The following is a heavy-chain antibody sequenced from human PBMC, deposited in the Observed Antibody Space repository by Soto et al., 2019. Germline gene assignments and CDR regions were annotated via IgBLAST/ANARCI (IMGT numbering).Heavy chain of an antibody. CDR1: GGSFSGYY. J-gene: IGHJ4*02. V-gene: IGHV4-34*01. CDR2: INHSGST. Sequence: SETLSLTCAVYGGSFSGYYWSWIRQPPGKGLEWIGEINHSGSTNYNPSLKSRVTISVDTPKNQFSLKLSSVTAADTAVYYCARRGYEAIDYWGQGTLVTVSS. D-gene: IGHD1-1*01. CDR3: ARRGYEAIDY.